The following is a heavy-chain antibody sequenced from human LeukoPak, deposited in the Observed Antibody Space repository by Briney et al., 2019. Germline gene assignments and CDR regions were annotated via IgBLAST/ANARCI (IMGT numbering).Heavy chain of an antibody. Sequence: PSETLSLTCTVSGGSSSSYYWSWIRQPPGKGLEWIGYIYYSGSTNYNPSLKSRVTISVDTSKNQFSLKLSSVTAADTAVYYCARDRGYCSSTSCRVGFDPWGQGTLVTVSS. CDR3: ARDRGYCSSTSCRVGFDP. CDR2: IYYSGST. J-gene: IGHJ5*02. V-gene: IGHV4-59*01. D-gene: IGHD2-2*01. CDR1: GGSSSSYY.